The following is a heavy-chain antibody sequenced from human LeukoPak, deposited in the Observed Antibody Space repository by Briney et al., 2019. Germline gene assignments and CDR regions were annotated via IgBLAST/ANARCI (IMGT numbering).Heavy chain of an antibody. D-gene: IGHD6-19*01. J-gene: IGHJ4*02. V-gene: IGHV3-7*01. Sequence: GSLRLSCAVSGFSINNYWMTWYRQAPGKGLECVAHIKGDASEKYYLDSVKGRFTISRDNAKNSLYLQMNSLRAEDTAVYYCARQAGVIWGQGTLVTVSS. CDR1: GFSINNYW. CDR2: IKGDASEK. CDR3: ARQAGVI.